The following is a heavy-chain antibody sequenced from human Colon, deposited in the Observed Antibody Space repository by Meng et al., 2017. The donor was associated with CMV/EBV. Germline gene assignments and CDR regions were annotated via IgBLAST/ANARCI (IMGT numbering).Heavy chain of an antibody. D-gene: IGHD3-10*01. J-gene: IGHJ4*02. CDR1: SISRGDAY. CDR2: KHYSGTT. V-gene: IGHV4-31*02. Sequence: SISRGDAYWGWIRQHPGRGPEWIGDKHYSGTTYYNPSLKSRVTLSVDTSENQFSLKLSSVTAADTAVYYCARYIFVPGSRATNYFDYWGQGTLVTVSS. CDR3: ARYIFVPGSRATNYFDY.